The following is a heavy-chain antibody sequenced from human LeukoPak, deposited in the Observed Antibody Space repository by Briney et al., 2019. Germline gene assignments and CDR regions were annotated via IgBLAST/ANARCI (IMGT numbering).Heavy chain of an antibody. CDR3: ARGILLAGVAIAVPPYFDY. V-gene: IGHV1-2*02. J-gene: IGHJ4*02. CDR1: GFSFTGYY. CDR2: INPASGAT. D-gene: IGHD3-10*01. Sequence: GASVKVSCKPSGFSFTGYYLHWVRQAPGQGLEWMGWINPASGATKLSQKFQGRVTLTTDTSITTAYMKLSGLRSDDTAVYFCARGILLAGVAIAVPPYFDYWGQGTLVTVSS.